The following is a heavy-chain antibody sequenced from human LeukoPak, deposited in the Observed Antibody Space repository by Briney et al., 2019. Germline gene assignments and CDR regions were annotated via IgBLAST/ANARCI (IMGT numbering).Heavy chain of an antibody. V-gene: IGHV5-51*01. D-gene: IGHD5-24*01. CDR3: ARRTRDAYNPTYGFDI. J-gene: IGHJ3*02. Sequence: GESLKISCKSSGYSFPSYWIGWVRQMPGKGLEWMGIIYPGDSDTRYSPSFQGHVTISAAKSIDTAYLQWSSLKASDTAIYYCARRTRDAYNPTYGFDIWGQGTMVTVSS. CDR2: IYPGDSDT. CDR1: GYSFPSYW.